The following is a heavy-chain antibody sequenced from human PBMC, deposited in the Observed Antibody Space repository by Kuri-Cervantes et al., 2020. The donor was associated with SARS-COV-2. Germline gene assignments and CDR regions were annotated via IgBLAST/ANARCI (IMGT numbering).Heavy chain of an antibody. CDR3: ASGTYGDYLDY. CDR1: GGSFSGYY. J-gene: IGHJ4*02. Sequence: SETLSLTCAVYGGSFSGYYWSWIRQPPGKGLEWIGEINHSGSTYYNPSLKSRVTISVDTSKNQFSLKLSSVTAADTAVYYCASGTYGDYLDYWGQGTLVTVSS. D-gene: IGHD4-17*01. V-gene: IGHV4-34*01. CDR2: INHSGST.